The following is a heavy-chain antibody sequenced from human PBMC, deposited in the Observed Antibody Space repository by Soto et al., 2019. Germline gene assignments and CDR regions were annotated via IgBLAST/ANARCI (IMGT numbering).Heavy chain of an antibody. CDR3: ARSPKGLGNFDY. CDR2: IHYSGST. CDR1: GGSISSGGAYY. J-gene: IGHJ4*02. D-gene: IGHD3-10*01. Sequence: PSETLSLTCAVSGGSISSGGAYYWSWIRQSPGKGLEWIAYIHYSGSTYYNSSLKSRVTMSVDTAKNQLSLKVSSVTAADTAVYYCARSPKGLGNFDYWGQGTLVTVSS. V-gene: IGHV4-30-4*01.